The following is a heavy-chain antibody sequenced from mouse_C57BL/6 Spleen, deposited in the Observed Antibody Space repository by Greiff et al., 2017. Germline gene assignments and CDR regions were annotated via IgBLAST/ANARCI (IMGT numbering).Heavy chain of an antibody. J-gene: IGHJ4*01. CDR3: GKSLYYYAMDY. CDR1: GFTFNTYA. CDR2: IRSKSSNYAT. V-gene: IGHV10-3*01. Sequence: EVQGVESGGGLVQPKGSLKLSCAASGFTFNTYAMHWVRQAPGKGLEWVARIRSKSSNYATYYADSVKDRFTISRGDLQSMLYLQMNNLKTEDSAKYYCGKSLYYYAMDYWGQGTSVTVSS.